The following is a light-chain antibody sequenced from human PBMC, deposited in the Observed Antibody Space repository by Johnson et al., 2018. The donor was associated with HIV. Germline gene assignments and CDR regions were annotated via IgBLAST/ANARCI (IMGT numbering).Light chain of an antibody. CDR3: GTWDSSLSIYV. V-gene: IGLV1-51*02. CDR2: ENN. J-gene: IGLJ1*01. CDR1: SSNIGNNY. Sequence: QSVLTQPPSVSAAPGQKVTISCSGSSSNIGNNYVSWYQQFPGTAPKLLIYENNKRPSGIPDRFSGSKSGTSATLGITGLQTGDEADYYCGTWDSSLSIYVFGIGTKATVL.